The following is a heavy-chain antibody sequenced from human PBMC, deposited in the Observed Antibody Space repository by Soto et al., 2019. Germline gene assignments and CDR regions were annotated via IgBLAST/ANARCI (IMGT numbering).Heavy chain of an antibody. CDR3: ARERTGDPTFFDY. J-gene: IGHJ4*02. Sequence: SETLSLTCSVSGGSVSSGDYYWSLIRQPPGKGLEWIGYIYKSGSTTYNPALKSRVTISVDTSKNQFSLKLISVTTADTAVHYCARERTGDPTFFDYWGQGTLVTVSS. V-gene: IGHV4-61*08. D-gene: IGHD1-1*01. CDR1: GGSVSSGDYY. CDR2: IYKSGST.